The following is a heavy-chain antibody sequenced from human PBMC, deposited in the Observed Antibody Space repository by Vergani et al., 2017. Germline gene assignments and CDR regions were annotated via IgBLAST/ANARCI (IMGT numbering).Heavy chain of an antibody. CDR1: GYTFTDHY. V-gene: IGHV1-69-2*01. D-gene: IGHD4-17*01. Sequence: EVQLVQSGAEVKKPGATMKISCQVSGYTFTDHYMHWVKQAPGKGLEWMGLVDPEDGETIYAEKFKGRVTIAADTSTDTAHLDLSSLRSEDTAVYYCATPQTVTKGGMEFWGQGTTVIVSS. CDR3: ATPQTVTKGGMEF. CDR2: VDPEDGET. J-gene: IGHJ6*02.